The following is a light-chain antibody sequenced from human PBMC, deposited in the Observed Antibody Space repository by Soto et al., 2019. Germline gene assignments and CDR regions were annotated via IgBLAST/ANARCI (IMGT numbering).Light chain of an antibody. CDR3: CSYAGSYTGV. CDR1: SGHSSYA. Sequence: QLVLTQSPSASASLGASVKLTCTLSSGHSSYAIAWHQQQPEKGPRYLMKLNSDGSHSKGDGIPDRFSGSSSGAERYLTISSLQSEDEADYYCCSYAGSYTGVFGGGTKLTVL. V-gene: IGLV4-69*01. J-gene: IGLJ3*02. CDR2: LNSDGSH.